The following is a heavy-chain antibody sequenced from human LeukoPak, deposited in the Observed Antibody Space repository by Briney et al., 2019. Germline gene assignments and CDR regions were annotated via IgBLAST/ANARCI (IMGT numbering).Heavy chain of an antibody. CDR2: ISWNSGSI. V-gene: IGHV3-9*01. Sequence: AGRSLRLSCAASGFTFDDYAMHWVRQAPGKGLEWVSGISWNSGSIGYADSVKGRFTISRDNAKKTLYLEMNNLRVDDTAIYYCATSRVFDFWGQGTLVAVSS. CDR3: ATSRVFDF. CDR1: GFTFDDYA. J-gene: IGHJ4*02.